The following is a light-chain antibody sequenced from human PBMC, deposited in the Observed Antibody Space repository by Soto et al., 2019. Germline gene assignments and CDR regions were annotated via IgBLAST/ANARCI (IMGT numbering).Light chain of an antibody. CDR2: GAS. CDR1: HSVSSN. Sequence: EIVMTQSPATLSVSPGEGLTLSCRASHSVSSNLAWYQQKIGQAPRIIIYGASSRATGIPDRFSGSGSGTDFNLTISRLEPEDFAVYYCLQHNSYPRTFGQGTKVDIK. J-gene: IGKJ1*01. V-gene: IGKV3D-15*01. CDR3: LQHNSYPRT.